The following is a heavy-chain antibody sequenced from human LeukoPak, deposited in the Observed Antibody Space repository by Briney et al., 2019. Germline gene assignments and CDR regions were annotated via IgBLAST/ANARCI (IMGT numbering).Heavy chain of an antibody. Sequence: ASVKVSCKASGYIFTQYGLHWVRQAPGQGLEWMGRINTGNGNTKYSEKFQGRVTITTDTSARTSYMELTSLRSEDTAVYYCARDGIFYDILTSYGMDVWGQGTTVIVSS. CDR1: GYIFTQYG. CDR2: INTGNGNT. V-gene: IGHV1-3*04. D-gene: IGHD3-9*01. CDR3: ARDGIFYDILTSYGMDV. J-gene: IGHJ6*02.